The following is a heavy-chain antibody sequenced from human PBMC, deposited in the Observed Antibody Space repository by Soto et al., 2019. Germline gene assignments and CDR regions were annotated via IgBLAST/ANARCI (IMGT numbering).Heavy chain of an antibody. CDR2: IYYSGST. J-gene: IGHJ5*02. CDR1: GGSISSGGYY. Sequence: SETLSLTCTVSGGSISSGGYYWSWIRQHPGKGLEWIGYIYYSGSTYYNPSLKSRVTISVDTSKNQFSLKLSSVTAADTAVYYCARGDMITMGWFDPWGQGTLVTVSS. V-gene: IGHV4-31*03. D-gene: IGHD3-16*01. CDR3: ARGDMITMGWFDP.